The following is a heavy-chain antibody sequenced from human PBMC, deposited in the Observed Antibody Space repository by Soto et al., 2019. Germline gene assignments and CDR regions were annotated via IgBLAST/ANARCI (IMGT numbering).Heavy chain of an antibody. CDR1: GDSVSSNSAS. CDR2: TYYSSKWYY. D-gene: IGHD2-8*01. CDR3: ARATHGAHWFDP. J-gene: IGHJ5*02. Sequence: PSKTLSLTCAISGDSVSSNSASWSWIRQSPSRGLEWLGRTYYSSKWYYEYATSVEGRIAINPDTSKNQFSLHLNSVTPEDTAVYSCARATHGAHWFDPWGQGALVTVSS. V-gene: IGHV6-1*01.